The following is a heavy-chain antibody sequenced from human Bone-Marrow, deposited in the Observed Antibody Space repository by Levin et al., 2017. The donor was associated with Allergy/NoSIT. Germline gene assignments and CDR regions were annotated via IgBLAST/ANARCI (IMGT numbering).Heavy chain of an antibody. D-gene: IGHD2/OR15-2a*01. J-gene: IGHJ5*02. V-gene: IGHV3-7*01. Sequence: PGESLKISCAASGFTFGTFWMSWVRQTPGKGLEWLANIKEDGSETHYVGSVKGRFTISRDNAKNSLYLQMNSLRVEDTAVYYCVRDHTRLEDCNRSCYNSWFGPWGQGTLVVVSS. CDR2: IKEDGSET. CDR3: VRDHTRLEDCNRSCYNSWFGP. CDR1: GFTFGTFW.